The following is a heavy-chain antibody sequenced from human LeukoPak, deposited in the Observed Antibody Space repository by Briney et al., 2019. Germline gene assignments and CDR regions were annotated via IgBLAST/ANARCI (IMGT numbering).Heavy chain of an antibody. D-gene: IGHD2-15*01. Sequence: GGSLRLSCAASGFTFSSYWMSWVRQAPGKGLEWVANIKQDGSEKYYVDSVKGRFTISRDNAKNSLYLQMNSLRAEDTAVYYCARGYCSGGSCYLGSAFDIWGQGTMVTVSS. J-gene: IGHJ3*02. CDR2: IKQDGSEK. CDR3: ARGYCSGGSCYLGSAFDI. V-gene: IGHV3-7*04. CDR1: GFTFSSYW.